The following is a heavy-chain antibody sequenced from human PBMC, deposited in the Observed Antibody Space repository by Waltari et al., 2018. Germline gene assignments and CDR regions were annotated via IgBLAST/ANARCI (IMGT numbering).Heavy chain of an antibody. V-gene: IGHV4-38-2*02. CDR2: VSQGGTT. CDR3: ARDHSPMTVVPLPRSFDI. D-gene: IGHD3-22*01. J-gene: IGHJ3*02. CDR1: NFSISSGYF. Sequence: QVLLQESGPGLVKSSETLSLTCAVSNFSISSGYFWGWIRQPPGKGLEWISSVSQGGTTYYNPSLKSRVIISVDRSKNQFSLTVKSVTAADTASYYCARDHSPMTVVPLPRSFDIWGQGTMVTVSS.